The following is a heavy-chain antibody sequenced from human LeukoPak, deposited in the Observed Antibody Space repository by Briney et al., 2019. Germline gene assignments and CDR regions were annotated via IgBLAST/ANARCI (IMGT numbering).Heavy chain of an antibody. CDR3: ARDSVVVVPAAIDQWGQYYYYGMDV. Sequence: PGGSLRLSCAASGFTFSNYAMNWVRQAPGKGLEWVSSISSSSKDKYYADSVKGRFTISRDNAKKSLYLQMNSLRDEDTAVYYCARDSVVVVPAAIDQWGQYYYYGMDVWGQGTTVTVSS. J-gene: IGHJ6*02. CDR2: ISSSSKDK. V-gene: IGHV3-21*04. CDR1: GFTFSNYA. D-gene: IGHD2-2*01.